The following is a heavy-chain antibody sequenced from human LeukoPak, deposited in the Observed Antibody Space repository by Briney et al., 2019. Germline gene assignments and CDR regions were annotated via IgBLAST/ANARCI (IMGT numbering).Heavy chain of an antibody. CDR2: ISGGGGST. CDR3: AKGSGINHYHWIDP. V-gene: IGHV3-23*01. J-gene: IGHJ5*02. Sequence: GGSLRLSCAASAFTFSSYAMNWVRQAPGKGLEWVSGISGGGGSTYYADSVKGRFTISRDNSKNTLYLQMDSLRAGDTALYYCAKGSGINHYHWIDPWGQGTLVTVSS. CDR1: AFTFSSYA. D-gene: IGHD1-14*01.